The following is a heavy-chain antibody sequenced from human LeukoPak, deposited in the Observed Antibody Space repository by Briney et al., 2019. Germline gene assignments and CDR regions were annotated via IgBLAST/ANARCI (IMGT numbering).Heavy chain of an antibody. J-gene: IGHJ4*02. Sequence: GGSLRLSCAASGFTFSSYWMSWVRRAPGKGLEWVANIKEDGSRKYYVDSVKGRFTISRDNAKKSLYLEMNSLRAEDTAVYYCARDGVTSSVVYWGQGTLVTVSS. D-gene: IGHD2-21*02. CDR3: ARDGVTSSVVY. CDR1: GFTFSSYW. CDR2: IKEDGSRK. V-gene: IGHV3-7*01.